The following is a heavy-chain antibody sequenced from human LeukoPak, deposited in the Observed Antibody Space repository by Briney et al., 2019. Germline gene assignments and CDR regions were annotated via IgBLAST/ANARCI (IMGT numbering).Heavy chain of an antibody. J-gene: IGHJ3*02. CDR1: GCSISSNNW. Sequence: PSETLSLTCAVSGCSISSNNWWAWIRQPPGKGLEWIGYIYYSGNTYYNPYNPSLTSRVTMSVDTSKNQFSLKLDSVTEIDTAMYYCARNQAVAANRGAFDIWGQGTMVTVSS. CDR2: IYYSGNT. V-gene: IGHV4-28*01. CDR3: ARNQAVAANRGAFDI. D-gene: IGHD6-19*01.